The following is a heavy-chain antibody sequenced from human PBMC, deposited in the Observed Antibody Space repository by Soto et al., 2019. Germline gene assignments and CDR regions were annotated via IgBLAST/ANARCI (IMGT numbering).Heavy chain of an antibody. CDR2: MYKTGAT. CDR3: MKAHESGDFLGMSV. CDR1: GGSVSTGMKY. J-gene: IGHJ6*02. D-gene: IGHD3-10*01. V-gene: IGHV4-61*01. Sequence: PSETLSLTCTVSGGSVSTGMKYWGWVRQPPGKALEFIGYMYKTGATLLNSSLKSRVTLSMETSKNQFSLTLSSVTAADTAVYFCMKAHESGDFLGMSVWGPGTTVTVSS.